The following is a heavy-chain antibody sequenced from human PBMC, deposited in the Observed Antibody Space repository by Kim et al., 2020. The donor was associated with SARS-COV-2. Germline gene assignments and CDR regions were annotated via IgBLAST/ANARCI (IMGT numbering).Heavy chain of an antibody. CDR1: GFTFSSYS. CDR2: ISSSSSYI. Sequence: GGSLRLSCAASGFTFSSYSMNWVRQAPGKGLEWVSSISSSSSYIYYADSVKGRFTISRDNAKNSLYLQMNSLRAEDTAVYYCARDRRANGDSSGWYRGPMFDPWGQGTLVTVSS. CDR3: ARDRRANGDSSGWYRGPMFDP. V-gene: IGHV3-21*01. D-gene: IGHD6-19*01. J-gene: IGHJ5*02.